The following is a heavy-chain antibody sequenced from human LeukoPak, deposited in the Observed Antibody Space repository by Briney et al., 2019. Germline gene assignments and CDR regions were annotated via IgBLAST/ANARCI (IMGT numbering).Heavy chain of an antibody. Sequence: GGSLRLSCAASGFTFSSYAMSWVRQAPGKGLEWVSAISGSGGSTYYADSVKGRFTISRDNAKNSLYLQMNSLRAEDTAVYYCAKLVIRTSFDYWGQGTLVTVSS. V-gene: IGHV3-23*01. CDR2: ISGSGGST. J-gene: IGHJ4*02. CDR3: AKLVIRTSFDY. CDR1: GFTFSSYA. D-gene: IGHD1-7*01.